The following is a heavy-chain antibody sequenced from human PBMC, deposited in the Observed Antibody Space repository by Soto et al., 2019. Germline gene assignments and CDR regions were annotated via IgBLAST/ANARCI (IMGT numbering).Heavy chain of an antibody. V-gene: IGHV1-2*02. CDR1: GYTFTGYY. Sequence: ASVKVSCKASGYTFTGYYMHWVRQAPGQGLEWMGWINPNSGGTNYAQKFQGRVTMTRDTSISAAYMELSRLRSDDTAVYYCARAPRRTYYDYVWGSYRYYPFDYWGQGTLVTVSS. CDR2: INPNSGGT. J-gene: IGHJ4*02. D-gene: IGHD3-16*02. CDR3: ARAPRRTYYDYVWGSYRYYPFDY.